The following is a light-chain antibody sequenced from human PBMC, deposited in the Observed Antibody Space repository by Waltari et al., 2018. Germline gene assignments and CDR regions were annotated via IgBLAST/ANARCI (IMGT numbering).Light chain of an antibody. J-gene: IGLJ2*01. V-gene: IGLV1-40*01. CDR1: SSNIGAGSD. Sequence: QSVLTPPPSVSGAPGQRVTISRTGSSSNIGAGSDVPRYQQLPGTAPKLLIYGNSNRPSGVPDRFSGSKSGTSASLAITGLQAEDEADYYCQSYDSSLSGVVFGGGTKLTVL. CDR3: QSYDSSLSGVV. CDR2: GNS.